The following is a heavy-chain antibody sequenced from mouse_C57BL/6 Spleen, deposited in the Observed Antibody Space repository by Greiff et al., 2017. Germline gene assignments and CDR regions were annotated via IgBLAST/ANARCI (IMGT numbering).Heavy chain of an antibody. V-gene: IGHV1-4*01. Sequence: VQLQQSGAELARPGASVKMSCKASGYTFTSYTMHWVKQRPGQGLEWIGYINPSSGYTKYNQKVKDKATLTADKSSSTAYMQLSSLTSEDSAVYYCATYSNYEWFAYWGQGALVTVSA. J-gene: IGHJ3*01. CDR3: ATYSNYEWFAY. CDR1: GYTFTSYT. D-gene: IGHD2-5*01. CDR2: INPSSGYT.